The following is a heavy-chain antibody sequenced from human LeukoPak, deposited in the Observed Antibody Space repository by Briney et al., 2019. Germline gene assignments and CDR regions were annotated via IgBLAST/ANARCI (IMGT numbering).Heavy chain of an antibody. CDR2: IYWNDDK. CDR3: AHRRRERGYFDY. CDR1: GFSLSTSGVG. J-gene: IGHJ4*02. V-gene: IGHV2-5*01. D-gene: IGHD1-1*01. Sequence: ESGPTLVNPTQPLTLTCTFSGFSLSTSGVGVGWIRQPPGKALEWLALIYWNDDKRYSPSLKSRLTITKDTSKNQVVPTMTNMDPVDTATYYCAHRRRERGYFDYWGQGTLVTVSS.